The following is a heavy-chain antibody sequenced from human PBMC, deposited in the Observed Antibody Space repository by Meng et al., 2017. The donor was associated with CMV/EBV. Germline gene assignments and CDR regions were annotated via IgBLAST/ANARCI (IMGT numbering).Heavy chain of an antibody. CDR2: IDWDDDK. J-gene: IGHJ6*02. V-gene: IGHV2-70*20. Sequence: SGPTLVKPTQTLTLTCTFSGFSLSTSGMCVSWVRQPPGKALEWLALIDWDDDKYYSTSLKTRLTISKDTSKNQVVLTMTNMDPVDTATYYCARLEVVPEACYYYGMDVWGQGTTVTVSS. CDR3: ARLEVVPEACYYYGMDV. D-gene: IGHD2-2*01. CDR1: GFSLSTSGMC.